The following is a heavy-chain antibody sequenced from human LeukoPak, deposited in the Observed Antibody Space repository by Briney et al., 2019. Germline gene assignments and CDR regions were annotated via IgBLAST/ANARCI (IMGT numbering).Heavy chain of an antibody. CDR1: GFTFSSYA. D-gene: IGHD2-15*01. V-gene: IGHV3-23*01. Sequence: GGSLRLSCAASGFTFSSYAMSWVRQAPGKGLEWVSAISGSGGSTYYADSVKGRFTISRDNSKNTLYLQMNSLRAEDRAVYYCAKDRMRYCSGGSCYPLDYWGQGTLVAVSS. J-gene: IGHJ4*02. CDR3: AKDRMRYCSGGSCYPLDY. CDR2: ISGSGGST.